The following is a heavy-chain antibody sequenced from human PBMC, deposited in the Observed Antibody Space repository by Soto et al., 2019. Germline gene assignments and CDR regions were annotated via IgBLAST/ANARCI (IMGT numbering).Heavy chain of an antibody. CDR2: MNPNGGDT. J-gene: IGHJ4*02. D-gene: IGHD3-3*01. CDR1: GYTFTGYY. CDR3: ARSGVGVGFQFDC. V-gene: IGHV1-2*04. Sequence: QVQLVQSGAEVKEPGASVKVSCKASGYTFTGYYIHWVRQAPGQGLEWMGWMNPNGGDTHCVQKFQGWVTMTRDTSISTAYMELSRLRSDATAVYYCARSGVGVGFQFDCWGQGTLVTVSS.